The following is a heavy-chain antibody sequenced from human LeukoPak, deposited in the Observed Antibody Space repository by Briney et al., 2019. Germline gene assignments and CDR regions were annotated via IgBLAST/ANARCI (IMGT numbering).Heavy chain of an antibody. V-gene: IGHV4-38-2*02. Sequence: PSETLSLTCTVSGYSISSGYYWGWIRQPPGKGLEWIGSIYHSGSTYYNPSLKSRVTISVDTSKNQFSLKLSSVTAADTAVYYCARDYRGWGQGTLVTVSS. CDR1: GYSISSGYY. J-gene: IGHJ4*02. CDR2: IYHSGST. CDR3: ARDYRG. D-gene: IGHD4-11*01.